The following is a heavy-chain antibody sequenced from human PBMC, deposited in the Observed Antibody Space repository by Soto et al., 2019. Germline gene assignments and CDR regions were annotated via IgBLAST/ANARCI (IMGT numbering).Heavy chain of an antibody. J-gene: IGHJ6*02. D-gene: IGHD3-16*01. CDR1: GGTFSSYA. Sequence: SVKVSCKASGGTFSSYAISWVRQAPGQGLEWMGGIIPIFGTANYAQKFQGRVTITADESTSTAYMELSSLRSEDTAVYYCARGGRAVFGYYYGMDVWGQGTTVTVS. CDR3: ARGGRAVFGYYYGMDV. CDR2: IIPIFGTA. V-gene: IGHV1-69*13.